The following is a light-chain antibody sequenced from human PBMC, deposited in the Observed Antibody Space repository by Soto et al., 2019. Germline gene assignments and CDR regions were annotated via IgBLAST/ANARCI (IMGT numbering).Light chain of an antibody. V-gene: IGKV3-11*01. CDR1: QSVSSY. J-gene: IGKJ2*01. CDR2: DAS. CDR3: QQPFNWPRFT. Sequence: EIVLTQSPATLSLSPGERATLSCRASQSVSSYLAWYQQKPGQAPRLLIYDASNRATGIPARFSGGGSGTDFTLTISSLEPEDFAVYYWQQPFNWPRFTFGQGTKLEIK.